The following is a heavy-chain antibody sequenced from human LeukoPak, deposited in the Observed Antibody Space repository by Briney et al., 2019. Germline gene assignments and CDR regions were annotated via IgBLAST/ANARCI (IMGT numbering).Heavy chain of an antibody. D-gene: IGHD3-10*01. V-gene: IGHV3-7*02. CDR3: VVTMVLGVSY. CDR2: IRQDGSEI. Sequence: GGSLRLSCAASGFNFNSYWMSWVRQAPGKGLECVANIRQDGSEIYFVDSVKGRFTISRDNARNSLYLQMNSLRAEDTAVYYCVVTMVLGVSYWGQGTLVTASS. CDR1: GFNFNSYW. J-gene: IGHJ4*02.